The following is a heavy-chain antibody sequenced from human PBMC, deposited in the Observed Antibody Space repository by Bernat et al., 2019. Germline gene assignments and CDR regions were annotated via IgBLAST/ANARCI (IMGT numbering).Heavy chain of an antibody. Sequence: QVQLVESGGGVVQPGRSLRLSCAASGFTFSSYVMHWVRQAPDKGLEWVAVVSYDGNKKYYADSVRGRFSISRDNSKNTLYLQMNSLRAEDTAVYYCATEGERMTTSSAFDIWGQGTVVTVSS. CDR2: VSYDGNKK. J-gene: IGHJ3*02. CDR3: ATEGERMTTSSAFDI. CDR1: GFTFSSYV. D-gene: IGHD4-11*01. V-gene: IGHV3-30*01.